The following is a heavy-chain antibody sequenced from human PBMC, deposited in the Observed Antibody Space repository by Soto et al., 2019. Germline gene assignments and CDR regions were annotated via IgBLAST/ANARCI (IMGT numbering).Heavy chain of an antibody. CDR2: IYWDDDK. Sequence: GCRLVNPTQSLTVTCTFSGFSVTTNGVGVGWIRQPPGKALEWLALIYWDDDKRYSPSLKSRLTITKDTSKNQVVLTMTNMDPVDTAAYYCAHRLSSTFPFFAFRGKRTSVPGSS. CDR1: GFSVTTNGVG. D-gene: IGHD2-2*01. CDR3: AHRLSSTFPFFAF. J-gene: IGHJ4*02. V-gene: IGHV2-5*02.